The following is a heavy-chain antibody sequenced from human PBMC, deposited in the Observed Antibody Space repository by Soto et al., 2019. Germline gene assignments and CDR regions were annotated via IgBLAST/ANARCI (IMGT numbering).Heavy chain of an antibody. Sequence: GGSLRLSCSVSGFTFSSYAMHRVRQAPGKGLEYVSAITSNGGSTYYADSVKGRFTISRDNSKNTLYLQMSSLRAEDTAVYYCVKDRELVEVTPAYYFDYWGQGTLVTVPS. CDR3: VKDRELVEVTPAYYFDY. V-gene: IGHV3-64D*06. J-gene: IGHJ4*02. CDR1: GFTFSSYA. D-gene: IGHD2-21*02. CDR2: ITSNGGST.